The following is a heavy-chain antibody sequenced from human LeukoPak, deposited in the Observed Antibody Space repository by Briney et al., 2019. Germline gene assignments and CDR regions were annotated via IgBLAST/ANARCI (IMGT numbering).Heavy chain of an antibody. J-gene: IGHJ4*02. CDR1: GGSISSSSYY. V-gene: IGHV4-39*01. D-gene: IGHD1-26*01. Sequence: SETLSLTCTVSGGSISSSSYYWGWIRQPPGKGLEWIGSIYYSGSTYYNPSLKSRVTISVDTSKNQFSLKLSSVTAADTAVYYCARHVRRVGATRDFDYWGQGTLVTVSS. CDR3: ARHVRRVGATRDFDY. CDR2: IYYSGST.